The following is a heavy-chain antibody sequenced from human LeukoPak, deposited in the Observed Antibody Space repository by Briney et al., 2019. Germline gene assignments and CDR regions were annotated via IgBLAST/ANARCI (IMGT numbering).Heavy chain of an antibody. D-gene: IGHD2-15*01. CDR3: ARWGRYCSSGSCYSWFDP. J-gene: IGHJ5*02. CDR2: MKLDGSEE. V-gene: IGHV3-7*01. CDR1: GSTFRSYW. Sequence: GGSLRLSCAASGSTFRSYWMSWVRQAPGKGLEWVANMKLDGSEEYYVDSVKGRFTISSDNAKNSLHLQMNSLRVDDTAVYYCARWGRYCSSGSCYSWFDPWGQGTLVTVSS.